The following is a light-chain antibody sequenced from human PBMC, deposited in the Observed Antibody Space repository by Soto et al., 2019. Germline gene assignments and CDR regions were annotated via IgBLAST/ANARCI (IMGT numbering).Light chain of an antibody. Sequence: QSVLTQPPSASGNPGQRVTISCSGSNSNIGSNTVNWYQQLPGTAPKLLIYSNNQRPSGVPDRFSGSKSGTSASLAISGLQSEDEADYYCAPWDDSLNGPVFGGGTKLTVL. CDR2: SNN. CDR3: APWDDSLNGPV. J-gene: IGLJ2*01. V-gene: IGLV1-44*01. CDR1: NSNIGSNT.